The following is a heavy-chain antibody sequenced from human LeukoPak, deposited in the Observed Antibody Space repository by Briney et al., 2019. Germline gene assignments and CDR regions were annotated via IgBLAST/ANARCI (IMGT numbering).Heavy chain of an antibody. Sequence: KPSETLSLTCTVPGASISSYYWTWIRQPPGNGLEWLGCVLYSGSTNSNPSLKARVTISVDTSMNQFSLKRSSGTAADTAVYYWARSGRGWPPDYFVSWGQGTLVSVSS. CDR2: VLYSGST. CDR1: GASISSYY. J-gene: IGHJ4*02. V-gene: IGHV4-59*08. D-gene: IGHD6-19*01. CDR3: ARSGRGWPPDYFVS.